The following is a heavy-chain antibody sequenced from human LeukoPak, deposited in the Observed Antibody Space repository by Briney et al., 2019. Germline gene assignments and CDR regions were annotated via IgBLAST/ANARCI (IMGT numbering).Heavy chain of an antibody. CDR3: ARHFIAVAGTFDY. CDR1: GFTFSSYA. Sequence: RRALRLSCAASGFTFSSYAMHWFRQAPAKGLERVAVISYDGSNRYYAESVTARFTISRDNSKNTLYLHMNSLRAEATAEYSCARHFIAVAGTFDYCGQGRLVTVSS. J-gene: IGHJ4*02. CDR2: ISYDGSNR. D-gene: IGHD6-19*01. V-gene: IGHV3-30*04.